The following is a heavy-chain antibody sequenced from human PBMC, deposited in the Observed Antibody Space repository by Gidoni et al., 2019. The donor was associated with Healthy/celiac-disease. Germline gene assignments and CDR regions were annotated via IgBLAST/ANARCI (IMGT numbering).Heavy chain of an antibody. J-gene: IGHJ4*02. CDR1: GFTFEEYD. Sequence: EVQLVESGGGLVQPGRSLRLSCAAPGFTFEEYDMHWVRQAPGKGLELVSGISCNSGSIGYADSVKGRFTISRDNAKNSLYLQMNSLRAEDTALYYCAKVGNEPGYSYGYRGYFDYWGQGTLVTVSS. D-gene: IGHD5-18*01. V-gene: IGHV3-9*01. CDR3: AKVGNEPGYSYGYRGYFDY. CDR2: ISCNSGSI.